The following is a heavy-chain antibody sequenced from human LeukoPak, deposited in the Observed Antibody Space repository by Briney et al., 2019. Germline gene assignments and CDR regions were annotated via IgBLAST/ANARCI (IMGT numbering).Heavy chain of an antibody. Sequence: PAGSLRLSCAASGFTFSSYAMSWVRQAPGKVLEWVSAISGSGAGTYYADSVKGRFTISRDNPKNTLYLQMNSLRAEDAAVYYCAKEVSRVTTFYFDYWGQGTLVTVSS. J-gene: IGHJ4*02. CDR1: GFTFSSYA. CDR3: AKEVSRVTTFYFDY. D-gene: IGHD4-17*01. CDR2: ISGSGAGT. V-gene: IGHV3-23*01.